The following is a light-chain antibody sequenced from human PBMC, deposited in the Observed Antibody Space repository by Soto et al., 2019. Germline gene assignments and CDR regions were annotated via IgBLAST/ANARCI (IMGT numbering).Light chain of an antibody. Sequence: EIVMTQSPATLSVSPGERATLSCRASQSVYSNLAWYQQKPGQAPRLLIYGTSTRATGIPARFSGSGSGTEFSLTISSLQSEDFAVYYGQQYNNWPLTVGGGTKVEI. CDR2: GTS. V-gene: IGKV3D-15*01. CDR3: QQYNNWPLT. J-gene: IGKJ4*01. CDR1: QSVYSN.